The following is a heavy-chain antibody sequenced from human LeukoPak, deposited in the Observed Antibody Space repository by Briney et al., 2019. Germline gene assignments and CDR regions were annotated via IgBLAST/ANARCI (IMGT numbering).Heavy chain of an antibody. V-gene: IGHV4-59*11. CDR1: DDSFSTHY. CDR3: GKDPTTVTKRLDI. CDR2: ISYSGST. D-gene: IGHD4-17*01. Sequence: PSETLSLTCTVSDDSFSTHYWTWIRQPPGKGLGWIGYISYSGSTNYNPSLKGRGTISVDTYKNQLALKLRSVTAAETVVYYCGKDPTTVTKRLDIWGQGTMVTVPS. J-gene: IGHJ3*02.